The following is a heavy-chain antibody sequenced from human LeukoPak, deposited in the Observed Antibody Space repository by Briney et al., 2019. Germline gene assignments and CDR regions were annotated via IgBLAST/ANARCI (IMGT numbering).Heavy chain of an antibody. Sequence: GASVKVSCKASGYTFTSYAMHWVRHAPGQRLEWMGWINAGNGNTKYSQKFQGRVTITRDTSASTAYMELSSLRSEDTAVYYCARGYGYSGYPLGYWGQGTLVTVSS. CDR1: GYTFTSYA. CDR2: INAGNGNT. CDR3: ARGYGYSGYPLGY. D-gene: IGHD5-12*01. J-gene: IGHJ4*02. V-gene: IGHV1-3*01.